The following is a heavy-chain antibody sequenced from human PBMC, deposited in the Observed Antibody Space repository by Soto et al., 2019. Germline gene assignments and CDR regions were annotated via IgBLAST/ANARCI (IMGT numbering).Heavy chain of an antibody. CDR3: ARDPVLYSSGWRSGIDP. D-gene: IGHD6-19*01. CDR1: GDSVSSNSVA. V-gene: IGHV6-1*01. J-gene: IGHJ5*02. Sequence: PSQTLSLTCAISGDSVSSNSVAWNWIRQSPSRGLEWLGRTYYRSKWYNDYAVSVKSRITINPDTSKNQFSLQLNSVTPEDTAVYYCARDPVLYSSGWRSGIDPWGQGTLVTVSS. CDR2: TYYRSKWYN.